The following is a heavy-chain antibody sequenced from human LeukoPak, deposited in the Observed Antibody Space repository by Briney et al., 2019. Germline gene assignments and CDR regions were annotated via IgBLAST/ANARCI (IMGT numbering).Heavy chain of an antibody. CDR1: GFTFSSHG. CDR2: ISYDGSNK. Sequence: GGSLRLSRAASGFTFSSHGMHWVRQAPGKGLEWVTFISYDGSNKYYADSVKGRFTISRDNSKNTLFLQMNSLRAEDTAVYYCARQHTAATAFDYWGQGTLVTVSS. D-gene: IGHD6-13*01. J-gene: IGHJ4*02. CDR3: ARQHTAATAFDY. V-gene: IGHV3-30*03.